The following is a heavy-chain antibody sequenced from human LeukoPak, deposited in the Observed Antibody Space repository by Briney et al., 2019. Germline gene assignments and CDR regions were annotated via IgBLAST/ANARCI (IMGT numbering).Heavy chain of an antibody. CDR2: INHSGST. D-gene: IGHD3-22*01. CDR3: ARGTGLYDSSGPTFGY. V-gene: IGHV4-34*01. Sequence: SETLSLTCAVYGGSFSGYYWSWIRQPPGKGLEWIGEINHSGSTNYNPSLKSRVTISVDTSKNQFSLELSSVTAADTAVYYCARGTGLYDSSGPTFGYWGQGTLVTVSS. J-gene: IGHJ4*02. CDR1: GGSFSGYY.